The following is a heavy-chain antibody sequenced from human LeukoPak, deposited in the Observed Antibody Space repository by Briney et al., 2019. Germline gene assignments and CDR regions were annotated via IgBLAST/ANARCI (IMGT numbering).Heavy chain of an antibody. CDR1: GGSISSGSYY. Sequence: TLSLTWTVSGGSISSGSYYWSWIRQPAGKGLEWIGRIYTSGSTNYNPSLRSRVTISVDTSKNQFSLKLRSVTAADTAVYYCARIPEGQTASFDYWGQGTLVTVSS. CDR2: IYTSGST. V-gene: IGHV4-61*02. CDR3: ARIPEGQTASFDY. D-gene: IGHD2-21*02. J-gene: IGHJ4*02.